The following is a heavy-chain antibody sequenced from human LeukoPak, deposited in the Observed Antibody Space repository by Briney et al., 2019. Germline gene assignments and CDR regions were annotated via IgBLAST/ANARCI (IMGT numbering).Heavy chain of an antibody. CDR3: AKVQKSGDYWDFFDY. Sequence: GGSLRLSCAASGFTFSDYALSWVRQAPGKGLEWVSAIGGSGGHIYYADSVRGRFTISRDSSKSMLYLHMDSLRPEDTALYYCAKVQKSGDYWDFFDYWGQGTQVTVSS. CDR1: GFTFSDYA. D-gene: IGHD1-26*01. CDR2: IGGSGGHI. V-gene: IGHV3-23*01. J-gene: IGHJ4*02.